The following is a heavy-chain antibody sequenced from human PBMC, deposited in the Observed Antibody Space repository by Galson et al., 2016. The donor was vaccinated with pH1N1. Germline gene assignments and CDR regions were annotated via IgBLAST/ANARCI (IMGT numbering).Heavy chain of an antibody. CDR1: GYSIISGYY. J-gene: IGHJ3*01. CDR3: ASSIPVTALDAFDL. CDR2: IFHSGST. V-gene: IGHV4-38-2*01. D-gene: IGHD2-21*02. Sequence: SETLSLTCAVSGYSIISGYYWGWVRQPSGKGLEWIGSIFHSGSTYYNPSLKSRVTISVDTSRNQFSLTLSSVTAADTALYYCASSIPVTALDAFDLWGQGTMVTVSS.